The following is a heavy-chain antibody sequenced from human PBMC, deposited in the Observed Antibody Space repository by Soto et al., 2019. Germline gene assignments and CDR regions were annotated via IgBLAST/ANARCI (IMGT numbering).Heavy chain of an antibody. J-gene: IGHJ4*02. Sequence: SETLSLTCTVSSDFISTSTWWGWVRQPPGRGLEWIGEIYHSGSTNYNPSLKSRVTISVDKTKNQFSLNLTSVTAADTAVYYCASSPGSLAGDYWGQGTLVTVSS. V-gene: IGHV4-4*02. CDR2: IYHSGST. D-gene: IGHD2-15*01. CDR1: SDFISTSTW. CDR3: ASSPGSLAGDY.